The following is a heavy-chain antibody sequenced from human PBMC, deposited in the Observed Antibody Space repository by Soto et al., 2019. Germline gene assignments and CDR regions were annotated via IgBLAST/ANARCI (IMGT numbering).Heavy chain of an antibody. Sequence: EVQMVESGGGLVQPGGSLRLSCAASGFTFSSYWMYWVRQAPGKGLEWVANIKGDGSEKNYVDSVKGRFTISRDNAKNSLYLQLNSPSVEDTAVYYCASSLLRGQGTLVTVSS. J-gene: IGHJ4*02. CDR1: GFTFSSYW. CDR2: IKGDGSEK. CDR3: ASSLL. V-gene: IGHV3-7*01.